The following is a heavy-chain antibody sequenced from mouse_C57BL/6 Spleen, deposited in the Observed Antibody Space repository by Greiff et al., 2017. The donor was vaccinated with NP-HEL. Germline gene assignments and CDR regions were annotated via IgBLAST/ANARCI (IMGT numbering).Heavy chain of an antibody. Sequence: QVQLQQPGAELVMPGASVKLSCKASGYTFTSYWMHWVKPRPGQGLEWIGEIDPSDSYPNYTQKFKGKSTFTVDKSSSTAYMQLSSLTSEDSAVYYCARDLFTTVVATGAMDYWGQGTSVTVSS. CDR2: IDPSDSYP. D-gene: IGHD1-1*01. V-gene: IGHV1-69*01. J-gene: IGHJ4*01. CDR1: GYTFTSYW. CDR3: ARDLFTTVVATGAMDY.